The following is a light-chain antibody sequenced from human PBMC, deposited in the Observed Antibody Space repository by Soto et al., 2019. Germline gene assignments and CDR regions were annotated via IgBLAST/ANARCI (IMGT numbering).Light chain of an antibody. J-gene: IGKJ1*01. V-gene: IGKV1-5*03. CDR3: QQYNSYSET. CDR2: EAS. Sequence: DIPMTQSPSPPSASLGDRVTTTCRASQSISTWLAWYQQKSGKAPKLLIYEASSLGSGVPSRFSGSGSGTEFTLTISSLQPDDFATYYCQQYNSYSETFGQGTKVDIK. CDR1: QSISTW.